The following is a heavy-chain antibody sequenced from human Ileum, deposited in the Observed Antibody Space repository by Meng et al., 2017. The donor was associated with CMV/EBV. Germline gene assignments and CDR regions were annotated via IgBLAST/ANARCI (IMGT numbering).Heavy chain of an antibody. CDR3: ARENWVYDL. J-gene: IGHJ5*02. D-gene: IGHD2/OR15-2a*01. V-gene: IGHV1-2*02. CDR1: GYTFTDRY. CDR2: INPKDGDT. Sequence: QGKLMQAGAEVKKPGASVKVSCKASGYTFTDRYIHGVRQAPGQGPECLGWINPKDGDTDYTESFQGRVTLTRDTSITTAYMELHNLKSDDTAIYYCARENWVYDLWGQGTLVTVSS.